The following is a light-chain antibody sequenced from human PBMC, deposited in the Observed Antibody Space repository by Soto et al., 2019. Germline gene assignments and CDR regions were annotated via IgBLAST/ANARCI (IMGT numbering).Light chain of an antibody. CDR1: VLAKKY. Sequence: SYELTQPSSVSVSPGQTARITCSGDVLAKKYARWFQQKPGQAPVLVIYKDSERPSGIPERFSGSSSGTTVTLTISGAQVEDKADYYCYSAADNNRVFGGGTKLTVL. J-gene: IGLJ2*01. CDR2: KDS. CDR3: YSAADNNRV. V-gene: IGLV3-27*01.